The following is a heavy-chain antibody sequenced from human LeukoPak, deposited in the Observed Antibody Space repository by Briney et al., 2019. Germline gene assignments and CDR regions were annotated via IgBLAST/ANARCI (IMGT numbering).Heavy chain of an antibody. D-gene: IGHD6-6*01. CDR3: ARGKYSSSSFPRSYYFDY. Sequence: SETLSLTCTVSGGSISSSSYYWGWIRQPPGKGLDWIGIINYRGNTYYNPSLKSRVTISVDTSKNQFSLKLSSVTAADTAVYYCARGKYSSSSFPRSYYFDYWGQGTLVTVSS. CDR2: INYRGNT. V-gene: IGHV4-39*01. J-gene: IGHJ4*02. CDR1: GGSISSSSYY.